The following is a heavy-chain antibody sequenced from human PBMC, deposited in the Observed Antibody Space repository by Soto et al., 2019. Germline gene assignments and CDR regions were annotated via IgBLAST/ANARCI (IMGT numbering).Heavy chain of an antibody. CDR1: GFTFSSYW. CDR2: IKQDGSEK. CDR3: AREGRVRIAAAGTYYYYYGMDV. D-gene: IGHD6-13*01. J-gene: IGHJ6*02. Sequence: PGGSLRLSCAASGFTFSSYWMSWVRQAPGKWLEWVANIKQDGSEKYYVDSVKGRFTISRDNAKNSLYLQMNSLRAEDTAVYYCAREGRVRIAAAGTYYYYYGMDVWGQGXTATVYS. V-gene: IGHV3-7*03.